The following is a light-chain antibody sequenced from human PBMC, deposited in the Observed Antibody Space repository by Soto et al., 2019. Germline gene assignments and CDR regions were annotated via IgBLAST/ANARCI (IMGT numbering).Light chain of an antibody. CDR1: QSVNSN. J-gene: IGKJ1*01. V-gene: IGKV3-15*01. CDR3: QHYHNWPPWT. Sequence: DMVMTQSPATLSVSPGERATLSCRASQSVNSNLAWYQQKPGQAPRLLIFGASTRATGIPARFSGSGSGTEFTLTISSLQSEDFAVYYCQHYHNWPPWTFGQGTKVEI. CDR2: GAS.